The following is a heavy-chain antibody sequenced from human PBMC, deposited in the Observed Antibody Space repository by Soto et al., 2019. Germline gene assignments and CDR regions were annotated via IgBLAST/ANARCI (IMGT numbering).Heavy chain of an antibody. D-gene: IGHD6-13*01. V-gene: IGHV3-30*18. J-gene: IGHJ6*02. Sequence: QVQLVESGGGVVQPGRSLRLSCAATGFTFSDFGMHWVRQAPGKGLEWVAVVSYGEYTRYYADSVKGRFSISRDDSKNTMYLQMNSLRTEDTAMYYCAKERYRSTWKLDYYYAMDVWGQGTTVTVSS. CDR3: AKERYRSTWKLDYYYAMDV. CDR1: GFTFSDFG. CDR2: VSYGEYTR.